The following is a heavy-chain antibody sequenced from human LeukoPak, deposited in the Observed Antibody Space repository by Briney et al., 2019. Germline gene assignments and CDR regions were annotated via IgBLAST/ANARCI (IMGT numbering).Heavy chain of an antibody. CDR1: GFTFYDFA. CDR3: AKDIMGYGDYYYGMDV. Sequence: GGSLRFSCAASGFTFYDFAMPWLRHAPGKGLEGVSGISWNSGTIAYADSVKGRSTISRDNAKNSLYLQMNSLRAEDTALYYCAKDIMGYGDYYYGMDVWGQGATVTVSS. V-gene: IGHV3-9*01. CDR2: ISWNSGTI. J-gene: IGHJ6*02. D-gene: IGHD4-17*01.